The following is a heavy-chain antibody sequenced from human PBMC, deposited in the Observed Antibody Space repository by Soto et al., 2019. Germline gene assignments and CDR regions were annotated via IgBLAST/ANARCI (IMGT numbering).Heavy chain of an antibody. D-gene: IGHD6-13*01. Sequence: SETLSLTCAVYGGSFSGYYWSCIRQPPGKGLEWIGEINHSGSTNYNPSLKSRVIILVDTSKNQFSLKLSSVTAADPPVYYCAMGIAAAGSFEYWGQGTLVTVSS. V-gene: IGHV4-34*01. CDR3: AMGIAAAGSFEY. CDR1: GGSFSGYY. CDR2: INHSGST. J-gene: IGHJ4*02.